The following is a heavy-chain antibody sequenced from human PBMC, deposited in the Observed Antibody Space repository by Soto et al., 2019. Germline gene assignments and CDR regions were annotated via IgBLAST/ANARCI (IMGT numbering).Heavy chain of an antibody. Sequence: EVQFLESGGGLVQPGGSLRLSCTASRLTFSNFAVTWVRQVPGKGLEWVSSISGNGGGTHYADSLKGRFTISRDNSKNTVYLQRNSLGAEDTAVYHCAKDPNGDHLGEFDAGGQGTLVTVSS. D-gene: IGHD4-17*01. CDR2: ISGNGGGT. CDR1: RLTFSNFA. J-gene: IGHJ3*01. V-gene: IGHV3-23*01. CDR3: AKDPNGDHLGEFDA.